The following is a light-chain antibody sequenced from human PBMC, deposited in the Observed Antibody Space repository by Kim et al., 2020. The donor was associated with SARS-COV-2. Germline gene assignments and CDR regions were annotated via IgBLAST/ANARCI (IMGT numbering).Light chain of an antibody. CDR3: QQYNSWPHT. CDR2: GAS. J-gene: IGKJ4*01. CDR1: QSVSSD. Sequence: EMVMTQSPATLSVSPGERVTLSCRASQSVSSDLAWYRQRPGQPPSLLVYGASTRATGMPARFSGSGSGTEFTLTISSLQSEDFAVYYCQQYNSWPHTFGGGTKVDIK. V-gene: IGKV3-15*01.